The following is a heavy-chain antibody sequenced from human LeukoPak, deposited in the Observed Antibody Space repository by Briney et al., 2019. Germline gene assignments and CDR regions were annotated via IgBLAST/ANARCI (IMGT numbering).Heavy chain of an antibody. D-gene: IGHD6-19*01. CDR2: ISSSGSTI. J-gene: IGHJ4*02. Sequence: PGGSLRLSCAASGFTFSSYEMNWVRQAPGKGLEWVSYISSSGSTIYYADSVKGRFTISRDNAKNSLYLQMNSLRAEDTAVYYCARVGKQWLAPTDFDSWGEGTLVTVSS. CDR3: ARVGKQWLAPTDFDS. V-gene: IGHV3-48*03. CDR1: GFTFSSYE.